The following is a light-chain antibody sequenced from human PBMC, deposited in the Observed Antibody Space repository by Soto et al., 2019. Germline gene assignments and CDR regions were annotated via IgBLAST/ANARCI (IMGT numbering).Light chain of an antibody. CDR3: QQFNRDSWP. CDR1: PGSSTS. CDR2: ASS. V-gene: IGKV1-9*01. J-gene: IGKJ1*01. Sequence: IQVTQSPSSLSASVGDRVTIACRASPGSSTSFAWYQHKPGKPPKLLIYASSTLHSGVPSRFRGSGPGTEVSLTITSLQPEDFATYYCQQFNRDSWPFGQGTKVEV.